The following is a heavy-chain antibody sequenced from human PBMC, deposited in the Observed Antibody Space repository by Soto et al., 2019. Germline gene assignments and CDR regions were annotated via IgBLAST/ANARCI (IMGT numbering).Heavy chain of an antibody. V-gene: IGHV1-69*13. CDR2: IIPIFGTA. D-gene: IGHD3-22*01. Sequence: ASVKVSCKASGGTFSSYTISWVRQAPGQGLEWMGGIIPIFGTANYAQKFQGRVTITADESTSTAYMELSSLRSEDTAVYYCARDRGPSSGYYPYWFDPWGQGTLVTVSS. J-gene: IGHJ5*02. CDR1: GGTFSSYT. CDR3: ARDRGPSSGYYPYWFDP.